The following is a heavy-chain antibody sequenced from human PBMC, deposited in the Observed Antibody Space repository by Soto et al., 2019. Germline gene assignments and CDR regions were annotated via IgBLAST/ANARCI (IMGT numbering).Heavy chain of an antibody. V-gene: IGHV3-30*18. CDR2: ISDDGDKR. D-gene: IGHD1-26*01. Sequence: GGSLRLSCVGSGFNFSNYGMHWVRQPPGKGLEWVALISDDGDKRYYADSVRGRLIISRDNSKDTLYLQMNSLGPDDTAVYFCAKARVRIVGANSFDYWGQGTPVTVSS. CDR1: GFNFSNYG. J-gene: IGHJ4*02. CDR3: AKARVRIVGANSFDY.